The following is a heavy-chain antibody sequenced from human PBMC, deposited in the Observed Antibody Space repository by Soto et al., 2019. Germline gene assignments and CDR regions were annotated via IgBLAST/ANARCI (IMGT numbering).Heavy chain of an antibody. Sequence: LSLTCAVSGYFISNGYYWDWIRQPPGKGLEWIGSIYPTGTTYYNPSLKSRVTISVDTSKNHFSLKLTSVTAADTAVYYCARDANYGLYYFDHWGQGTLVTVSS. V-gene: IGHV4-38-2*02. D-gene: IGHD3-10*01. CDR1: GYFISNGYY. CDR3: ARDANYGLYYFDH. CDR2: IYPTGTT. J-gene: IGHJ4*02.